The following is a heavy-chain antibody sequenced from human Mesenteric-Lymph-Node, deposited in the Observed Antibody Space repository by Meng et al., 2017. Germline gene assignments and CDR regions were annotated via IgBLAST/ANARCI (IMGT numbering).Heavy chain of an antibody. CDR2: IYYSGST. CDR1: GGSVSSGSYY. CDR3: ARDLPDYYGSGSLNWFDP. D-gene: IGHD3-10*01. J-gene: IGHJ5*02. V-gene: IGHV4-61*01. Sequence: GSLRLSCTVSGGSVSSGSYYWSWIRQPPGKGLEWIGYIYYSGSTNYNPSLKSRVTISVDTSKNQFSLKLSSVTAADTAVYYCARDLPDYYGSGSLNWFDPWGQGTLVTVSS.